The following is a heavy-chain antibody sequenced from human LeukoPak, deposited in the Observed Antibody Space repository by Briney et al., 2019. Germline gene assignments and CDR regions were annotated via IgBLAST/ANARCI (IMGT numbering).Heavy chain of an antibody. Sequence: GGSLRLSCAASGFTFRRYGMSWVRQAPEKGLEWVSAISGSGSSTYYGDSVKGRFTISRDNSKNTLYLQMNSLRAEDTAVYYCARGATTARFGRFDPWGQGTLVIVSS. V-gene: IGHV3-23*01. CDR2: ISGSGSST. D-gene: IGHD1-26*01. J-gene: IGHJ5*02. CDR1: GFTFRRYG. CDR3: ARGATTARFGRFDP.